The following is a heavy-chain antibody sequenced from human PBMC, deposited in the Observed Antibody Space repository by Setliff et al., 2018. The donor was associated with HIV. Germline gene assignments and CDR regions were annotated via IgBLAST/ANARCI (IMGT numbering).Heavy chain of an antibody. CDR2: INHSGST. D-gene: IGHD3-22*01. CDR3: ARGGGYDRSGYYPFDY. V-gene: IGHV4-34*01. CDR1: GDSISSGRYH. J-gene: IGHJ4*02. Sequence: SETLSLTCAVSGDSISSGRYHWSWIRQSPEKGLEWIGEINHSGSTNYNPSLKSRVTMSVDTSKNQFSLKLSSVTAADTAVYYCARGGGYDRSGYYPFDYWGQGTPVTVSS.